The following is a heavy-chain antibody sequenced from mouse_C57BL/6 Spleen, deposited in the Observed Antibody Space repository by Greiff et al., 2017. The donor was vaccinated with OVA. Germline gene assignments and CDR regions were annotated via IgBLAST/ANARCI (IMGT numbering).Heavy chain of an antibody. J-gene: IGHJ1*03. CDR1: GFTFSDYY. CDR2: ISNGGGST. Sequence: EVQGVESGGGLVQPGGSLKLSCAASGFTFSDYYMYWVRQTPEKRLEWVAYISNGGGSTYYPDTVKGRFTISRDNAKNTLYLQMSRLKSEDTAMYYCARRGMGYGNYRYFDVWGTGTTVTVSS. D-gene: IGHD2-1*01. CDR3: ARRGMGYGNYRYFDV. V-gene: IGHV5-12*01.